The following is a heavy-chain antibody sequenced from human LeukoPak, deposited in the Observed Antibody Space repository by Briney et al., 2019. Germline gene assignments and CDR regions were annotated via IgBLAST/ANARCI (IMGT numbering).Heavy chain of an antibody. Sequence: QPGGSLRLSCAASGFTFSSYWTSWVRQAPGKGLEWVANIKEDGSEKYYVDSVKGRFTISRDNAKNSLYLQMNSLRAEDTAVYYCARDHDSGSLHNWFDPWGQGTLVTVSS. J-gene: IGHJ5*02. CDR3: ARDHDSGSLHNWFDP. D-gene: IGHD1-26*01. V-gene: IGHV3-7*01. CDR2: IKEDGSEK. CDR1: GFTFSSYW.